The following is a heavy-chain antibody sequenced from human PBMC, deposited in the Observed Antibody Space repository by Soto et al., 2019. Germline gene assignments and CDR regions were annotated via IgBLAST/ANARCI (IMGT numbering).Heavy chain of an antibody. CDR2: IYYSGST. J-gene: IGHJ6*03. Sequence: PSETLSLTCTVSGSSISSYYWRWIRQPPGKGLEWIGYIYYSGSTNYNPSLKSRVTISVDTSKNQFSLKLSSVTAADTAVYYCARAVGDILTAGYYYYMDVWGKGTTVTVSS. V-gene: IGHV4-59*01. D-gene: IGHD3-9*01. CDR3: ARAVGDILTAGYYYYMDV. CDR1: GSSISSYY.